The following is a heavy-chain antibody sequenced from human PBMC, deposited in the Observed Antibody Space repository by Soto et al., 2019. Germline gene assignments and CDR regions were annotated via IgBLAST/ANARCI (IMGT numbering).Heavy chain of an antibody. CDR2: ISGSGGST. CDR3: AKDYEEGPVAAAGF. D-gene: IGHD6-13*01. Sequence: GGSLRLSCAASGFTFSSYAMSWVRQAPGKGLEWVSAISGSGGSTYYADSVKGRFTISRDNSKNTLYLQMNSLRAEDTAVYYCAKDYEEGPVAAAGFWGQGTLVTVS. J-gene: IGHJ4*02. V-gene: IGHV3-23*01. CDR1: GFTFSSYA.